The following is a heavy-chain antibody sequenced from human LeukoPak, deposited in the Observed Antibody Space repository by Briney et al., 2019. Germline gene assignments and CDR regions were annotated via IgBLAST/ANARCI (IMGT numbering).Heavy chain of an antibody. V-gene: IGHV3-20*04. CDR1: GFTFDDYG. J-gene: IGHJ4*02. D-gene: IGHD5-12*01. CDR3: ARDPVTTGGYDPRFDY. Sequence: GGSLRLSCAASGFTFDDYGMSWVRQAPGKGLEWVSGINCNGGSTGYADSVKGRFTISRDNAKNSLYLQMNSLRAEDTALYYCARDPVTTGGYDPRFDYWGQGTLVTVSS. CDR2: INCNGGST.